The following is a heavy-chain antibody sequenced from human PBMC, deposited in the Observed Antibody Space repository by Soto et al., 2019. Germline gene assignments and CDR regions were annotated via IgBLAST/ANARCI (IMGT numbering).Heavy chain of an antibody. V-gene: IGHV1-69*06. CDR1: GGTSTRYA. D-gene: IGHD3-3*01. Sequence: ARLVASGAEVRKPGSSVKVSCKVTGGTSTRYAINWVRQAPGQGLEWMGGFVPMFGTSKYAKKFQGRVTITAETSTNIADMEFTSLRSEDTAVYYCNIFSEYEFRGCYLRGQGTLVSVSS. J-gene: IGHJ4*02. CDR2: FVPMFGTS. CDR3: NIFSEYEFRGCYL.